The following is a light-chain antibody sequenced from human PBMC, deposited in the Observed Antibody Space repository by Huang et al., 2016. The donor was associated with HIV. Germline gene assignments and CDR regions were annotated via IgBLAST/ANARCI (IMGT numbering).Light chain of an antibody. J-gene: IGKJ3*01. V-gene: IGKV1-39*01. CDR1: QRINTY. Sequence: DIQLTQSPSSVSASVGDSVTITCRASQRINTYLNWYQQKPGKAPKLLIHAASNLQSGVPSRFSGSGSGTDFTLTISSLQPEDSAAYYCQQSYSPRTFGPGTKVDIK. CDR2: AAS. CDR3: QQSYSPRT.